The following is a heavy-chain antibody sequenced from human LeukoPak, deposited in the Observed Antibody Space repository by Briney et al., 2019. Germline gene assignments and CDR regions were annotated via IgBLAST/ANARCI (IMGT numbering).Heavy chain of an antibody. J-gene: IGHJ6*02. CDR3: ARSHRGYYYGMDV. CDR2: IYYSGST. CDR1: GGSISSYY. Sequence: SETLSLTCTVSGGSISSYYWSWIRQPPGKGLEWIGYIYYSGSTNYNPSLKSRVTISVDTSKNQFSLKLSSVTAADTAVYYCARSHRGYYYGMDVWGQGTTVTVSS. V-gene: IGHV4-59*01. D-gene: IGHD3-10*01.